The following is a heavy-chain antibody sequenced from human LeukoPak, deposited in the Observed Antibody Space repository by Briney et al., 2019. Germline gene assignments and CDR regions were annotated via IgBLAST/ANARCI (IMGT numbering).Heavy chain of an antibody. CDR3: ASSGITMVRGVSLQGMNV. Sequence: SVKVSCKASGGTFSSYAISWVRQAPGQGLEWMGRIIPILGIANYAQKFQGRVTIIADKSTSTAYMELSSLRSEDTAVYYCASSGITMVRGVSLQGMNVWGQGTTVTVSS. V-gene: IGHV1-69*04. CDR2: IIPILGIA. D-gene: IGHD3-10*01. J-gene: IGHJ6*02. CDR1: GGTFSSYA.